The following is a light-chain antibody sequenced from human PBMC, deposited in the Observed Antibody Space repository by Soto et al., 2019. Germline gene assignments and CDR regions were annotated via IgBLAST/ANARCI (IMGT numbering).Light chain of an antibody. CDR1: CSDVGGYNY. V-gene: IGLV2-14*01. CDR3: SSYTSSSTWV. CDR2: EVS. J-gene: IGLJ3*02. Sequence: QSALTQPASVSGSPGQSITISCTGTCSDVGGYNYVSWYQQHPGKAPKLMIYEVSNRPSGVSNRFSGSKSGNTASLTISGLQAEDEADYYCSSYTSSSTWVFGGGTKVTVL.